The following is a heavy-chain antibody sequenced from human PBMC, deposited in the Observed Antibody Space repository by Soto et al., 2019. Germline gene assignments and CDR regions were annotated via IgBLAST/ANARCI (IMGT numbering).Heavy chain of an antibody. CDR3: ARHLDYYDSSSYFDF. D-gene: IGHD3-22*01. CDR1: GGSISSSSSY. Sequence: PSETLSLTCTVSGGSISSSSSYWGWIRQPPGKGLEWIATVYYSGSTYYNPSLKSRVIISVDTSTNQFSLWLNSVTAADTAVYYCARHLDYYDSSSYFDFWGQGTLVTVYS. J-gene: IGHJ4*02. V-gene: IGHV4-39*01. CDR2: VYYSGST.